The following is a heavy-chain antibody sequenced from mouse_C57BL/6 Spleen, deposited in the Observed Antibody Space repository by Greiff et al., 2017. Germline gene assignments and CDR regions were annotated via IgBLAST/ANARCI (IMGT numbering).Heavy chain of an antibody. D-gene: IGHD2-4*01. Sequence: VQGVESGPGLVQPSQSLSITCTVSGFSLTSYGVHWVRQSPGKGLEWLGVIWSGGSTDYNAAFISRLSISKDNSKSQVFFKMNSLQADDTAIYYCARCDYDRKDLAWFAYWGQGTLVTVSA. CDR2: IWSGGST. J-gene: IGHJ3*01. CDR1: GFSLTSYG. V-gene: IGHV2-2*01. CDR3: ARCDYDRKDLAWFAY.